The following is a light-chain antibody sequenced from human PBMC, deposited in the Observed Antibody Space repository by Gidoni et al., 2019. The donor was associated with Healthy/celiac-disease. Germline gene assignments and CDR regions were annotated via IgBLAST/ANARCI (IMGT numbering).Light chain of an antibody. CDR3: RQYGSSPGT. CDR1: QSVSSSY. J-gene: IGKJ2*01. CDR2: GAS. V-gene: IGKV3-20*01. Sequence: EIVLTQSPGTLSLSPGERATLSCRASQSVSSSYLAWYQQKPVQPPRLLLYGASSRATGIPDRFSGSGSATDFTLTISRLEPEDFAVYYCRQYGSSPGTFGQGTKLEIK.